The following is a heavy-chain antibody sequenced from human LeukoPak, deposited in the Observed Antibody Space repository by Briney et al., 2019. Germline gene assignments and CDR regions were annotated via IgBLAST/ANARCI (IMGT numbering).Heavy chain of an antibody. CDR1: GYSFTSYW. CDR3: ARLVGVATISSFESHFDY. CDR2: IYPGDSDT. V-gene: IGHV5-51*01. D-gene: IGHD5-12*01. J-gene: IGHJ4*02. Sequence: GESLKISCKGSGYSFTSYWIGWVRQMPGKGLEWMGIIYPGDSDTRYSPSFQGQVTISADKSISTAYLQWSSLKASDTAMYYCARLVGVATISSFESHFDYWGQGTLVTVSS.